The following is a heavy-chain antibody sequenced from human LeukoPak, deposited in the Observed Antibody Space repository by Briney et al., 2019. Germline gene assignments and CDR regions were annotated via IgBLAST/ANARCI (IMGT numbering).Heavy chain of an antibody. CDR2: IDNTEST. CDR3: ARMTYDPHGVDV. CDR1: GGSISSYY. D-gene: IGHD3-22*01. J-gene: IGHJ6*04. Sequence: PSETLSLTCTVSGGSISSYYWSWIRQPPGKGLEWIGYIDNTESTNYNPSLKSRITISVDKSKNQFSLKLSSVTAADTAVYYCARMTYDPHGVDVWGKGTTVTVSS. V-gene: IGHV4-59*01.